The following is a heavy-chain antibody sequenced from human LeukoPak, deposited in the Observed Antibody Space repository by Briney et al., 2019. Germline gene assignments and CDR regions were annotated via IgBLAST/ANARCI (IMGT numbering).Heavy chain of an antibody. CDR3: ARAPITTYYYDSSCFDP. J-gene: IGHJ5*02. V-gene: IGHV1-18*01. Sequence: ASVKVSCKASGYTFTSYGISWVRQAPGQGLEWMGWISAYNGNTNYAQKLQGRVTMTTDTSSSTAYMELRSLRSDDTAVYYCARAPITTYYYDSSCFDPWGQGTLFNVSS. D-gene: IGHD3-22*01. CDR1: GYTFTSYG. CDR2: ISAYNGNT.